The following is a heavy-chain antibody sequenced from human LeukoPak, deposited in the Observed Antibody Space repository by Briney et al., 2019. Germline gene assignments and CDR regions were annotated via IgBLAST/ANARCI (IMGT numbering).Heavy chain of an antibody. Sequence: GGSLRLSCAASGFTFSSYAMSWVRQAPGKGLEWVSAISGSGGSTYYADSVKGRFAISRDNSKNTLYLQMNSLRAEDTAVYYCASPEVVIRAGNAFDIWGQGTMVTVSS. CDR1: GFTFSSYA. CDR2: ISGSGGST. D-gene: IGHD3-22*01. CDR3: ASPEVVIRAGNAFDI. J-gene: IGHJ3*02. V-gene: IGHV3-23*01.